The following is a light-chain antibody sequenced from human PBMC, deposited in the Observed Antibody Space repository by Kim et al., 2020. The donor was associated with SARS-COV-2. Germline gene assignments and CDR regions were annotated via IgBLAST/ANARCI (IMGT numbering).Light chain of an antibody. Sequence: ASVGDRVTITCRASQDISSGLAWYQQKPGEAPSLLIYTASNLQSGVPSRCSGSGSGTDFTLIISSLQPEDFATYYCQQANSFPITFGQGTRLEIK. V-gene: IGKV1-12*01. CDR3: QQANSFPIT. CDR2: TAS. CDR1: QDISSG. J-gene: IGKJ5*01.